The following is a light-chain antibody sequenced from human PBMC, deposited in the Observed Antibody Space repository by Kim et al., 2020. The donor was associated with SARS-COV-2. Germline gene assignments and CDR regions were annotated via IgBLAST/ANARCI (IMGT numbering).Light chain of an antibody. V-gene: IGLV3-19*01. CDR3: NSRDSSGNHVV. CDR2: GKN. J-gene: IGLJ2*01. Sequence: LGQTVSITCQGDSLRSYYGSWYQQKPGQAPVLVIYGKNNRPSGSPDRFSGSSSGNTASLTITGAQAEDEADYYCNSRDSSGNHVVFGGGTKLTVL. CDR1: SLRSYY.